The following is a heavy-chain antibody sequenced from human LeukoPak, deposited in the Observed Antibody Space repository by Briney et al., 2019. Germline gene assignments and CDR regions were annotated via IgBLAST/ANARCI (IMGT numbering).Heavy chain of an antibody. J-gene: IGHJ2*01. Sequence: SVKVSCKASGGTFSSYAISWVRQAPGQGLEWMGGIIPIFGTANYAQKFQGRVTITADESTSTAYMELSSLRSEDTAVYYCARGPVGDWLWYFDLWGRGALVTVSS. D-gene: IGHD1-26*01. CDR2: IIPIFGTA. V-gene: IGHV1-69*01. CDR3: ARGPVGDWLWYFDL. CDR1: GGTFSSYA.